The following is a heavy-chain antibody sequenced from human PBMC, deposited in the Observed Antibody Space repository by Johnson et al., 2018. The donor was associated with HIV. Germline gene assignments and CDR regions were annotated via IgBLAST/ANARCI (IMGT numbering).Heavy chain of an antibody. CDR2: IKQDGSQK. Sequence: VQLVESGGNLVQPGGSLRLSCAASGLTFRNSWMNWVRQTPGKGLEWVANIKQDGSQKYYVDSVKGRFTISRDNAKDSLYLQMNSLRAEDTAVYYCARGPYYNCWSGFFRLPGDAAFDIWGQGTMVTVSS. V-gene: IGHV3-7*02. CDR3: ARGPYYNCWSGFFRLPGDAAFDI. CDR1: GLTFRNSW. D-gene: IGHD3-3*01. J-gene: IGHJ3*02.